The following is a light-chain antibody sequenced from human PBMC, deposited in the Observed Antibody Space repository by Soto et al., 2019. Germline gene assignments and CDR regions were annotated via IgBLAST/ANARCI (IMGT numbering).Light chain of an antibody. CDR1: EDIINY. CDR2: AAS. CDR3: QQLNGYPRT. V-gene: IGKV1-9*01. Sequence: DIQLTQSPSFLSASVGDRVTITCRANEDIINYLARYQQNPGKAPKLLIYAASTLQSGVPSRFSGSGSGTNFTLTISSLQPEDFATYYCQQLNGYPRTFGQGTKVDIK. J-gene: IGKJ1*01.